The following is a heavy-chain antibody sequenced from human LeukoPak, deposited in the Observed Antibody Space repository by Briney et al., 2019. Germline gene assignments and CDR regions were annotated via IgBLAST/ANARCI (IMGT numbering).Heavy chain of an antibody. Sequence: SETLSLTCAVYGGSFSGYYWSWIRQPPGKGLEWIGEINHSGSTNYNPSLTSRVTISVDTSKNQFSLKLSSVTAADSAVYYCARGDHYYGSGSYYRLYYYYGMDVWGQGTTVTVSS. D-gene: IGHD3-10*01. CDR1: GGSFSGYY. J-gene: IGHJ6*02. V-gene: IGHV4-34*01. CDR3: ARGDHYYGSGSYYRLYYYYGMDV. CDR2: INHSGST.